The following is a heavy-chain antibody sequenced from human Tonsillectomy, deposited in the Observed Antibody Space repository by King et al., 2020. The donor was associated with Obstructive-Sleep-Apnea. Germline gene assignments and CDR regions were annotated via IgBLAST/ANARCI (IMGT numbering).Heavy chain of an antibody. V-gene: IGHV1-69*01. D-gene: IGHD6-19*01. J-gene: IGHJ4*02. Sequence: QLVQSGTEVKKPGSSVKVYCKASGGTFSSYAITWVRQAPGQGLEWMGGVIPIFGTVNYAQKFQGRATISADESTGTAYMELNSLRSDDTAVYYCARDSVAGTRSYFDYWGQGTLVTVSS. CDR2: VIPIFGTV. CDR1: GGTFSSYA. CDR3: ARDSVAGTRSYFDY.